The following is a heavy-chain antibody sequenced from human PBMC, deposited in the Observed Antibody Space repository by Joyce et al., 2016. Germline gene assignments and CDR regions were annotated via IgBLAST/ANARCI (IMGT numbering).Heavy chain of an antibody. Sequence: QVQLVESGGGLVKPGGSLRLSCAASGFTFSDYYMSWIRQAPGKGMELVSYISSTGSTIYYADSVKGRFTMSRNNAKNSLYLQMNSLRAEDTAVYYCARGPGYCSTTTCSPGDGMDVWGQGTTVTVSS. J-gene: IGHJ6*02. V-gene: IGHV3-11*01. CDR1: GFTFSDYY. D-gene: IGHD2-2*01. CDR3: ARGPGYCSTTTCSPGDGMDV. CDR2: ISSTGSTI.